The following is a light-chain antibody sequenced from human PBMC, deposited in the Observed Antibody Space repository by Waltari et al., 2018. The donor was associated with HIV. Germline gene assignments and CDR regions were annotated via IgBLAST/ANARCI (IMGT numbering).Light chain of an antibody. CDR1: SSDVGGYNY. V-gene: IGLV2-14*03. CDR3: SSYTSSSTLYV. CDR2: DVS. J-gene: IGLJ1*01. Sequence: QSALTQPASVSGSPGPSITISCTGTSSDVGGYNYVSWYQQHPGKAPKLLIYDVSNRPSGFSNRFAGSKSGNTASLTISGLQAEDEADYYCSSYTSSSTLYVFGTGTKVTVL.